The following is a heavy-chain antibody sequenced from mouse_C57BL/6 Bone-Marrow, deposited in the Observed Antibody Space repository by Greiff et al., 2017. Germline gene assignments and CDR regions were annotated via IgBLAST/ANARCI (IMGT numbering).Heavy chain of an antibody. Sequence: VKLVESGAELVKPGASVKLSCKASGYIFTEYTIHWVKQRSGQGLEWIGWFYPGSGSIKYNERFKDKDTLNADKSSNTVYMELSRLTSEDSAVYFCAKHERYYDYEGYFDYWGQGTTLTVSS. CDR2: FYPGSGSI. CDR3: AKHERYYDYEGYFDY. CDR1: GYIFTEYT. D-gene: IGHD2-4*01. J-gene: IGHJ2*01. V-gene: IGHV1-62-2*01.